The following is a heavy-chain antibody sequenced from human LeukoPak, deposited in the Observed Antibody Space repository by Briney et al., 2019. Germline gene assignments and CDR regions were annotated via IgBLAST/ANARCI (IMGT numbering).Heavy chain of an antibody. CDR1: GYTFTGYY. D-gene: IGHD3-3*01. V-gene: IGHV1-2*02. CDR2: INPNSGGT. CDR3: ARSPDGVGDLDY. J-gene: IGHJ4*02. Sequence: GASVKVSCKASGYTFTGYYMHWVRQAPGQGLEWMGWINPNSGGTNYAQKFQGRVTMTKDTSISTAYMELSRPRSDDTAVYYCARSPDGVGDLDYWGQGTLVTVSS.